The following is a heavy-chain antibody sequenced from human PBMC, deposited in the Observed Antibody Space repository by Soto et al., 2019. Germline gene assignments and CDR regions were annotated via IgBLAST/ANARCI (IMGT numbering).Heavy chain of an antibody. D-gene: IGHD2-15*01. CDR3: ARERQYCSGGSCYPTLIDY. CDR2: IYYSGST. V-gene: IGHV4-59*01. CDR1: GGSISSYY. J-gene: IGHJ4*02. Sequence: SETLSLTCTVSGGSISSYYWSWIRQPPGKGLEWIGYIYYSGSTNYNPSLKSRVTISVDTSKNQFSLKLSSVTAADTAVYYCARERQYCSGGSCYPTLIDYWGQGTLVTVSS.